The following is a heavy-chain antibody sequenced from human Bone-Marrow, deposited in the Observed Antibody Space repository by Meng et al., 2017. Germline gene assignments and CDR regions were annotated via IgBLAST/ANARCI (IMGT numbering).Heavy chain of an antibody. CDR1: GFTFSSYA. J-gene: IGHJ6*02. D-gene: IGHD3-9*01. Sequence: GESLKISCAASGFTFSSYAMSWVRQAPGKGLEWVSAISGSGGSTYYADSVKGRFTISRGNSKNTPYLQMNSLRAEGTGGYYCAKPLKMTSYFFPGPYYYGMDVWGQGTTVTVSS. V-gene: IGHV3-23*01. CDR3: AKPLKMTSYFFPGPYYYGMDV. CDR2: ISGSGGST.